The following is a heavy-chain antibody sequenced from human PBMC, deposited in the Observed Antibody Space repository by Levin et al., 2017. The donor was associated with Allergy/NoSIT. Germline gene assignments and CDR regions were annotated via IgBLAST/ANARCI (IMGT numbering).Heavy chain of an antibody. CDR2: ISGSGGST. Sequence: HPGGSLRLSCAASGFTFSSYAMSWVRQAPGKGLEWVSAISGSGGSTYYADPVKGRFTISRDNSKNTLYLQMNSLRAEDTAVYYCAKDLVYYDFWSGYFDYWYFDLWGRGTLVTVSS. D-gene: IGHD3-3*01. V-gene: IGHV3-23*01. CDR3: AKDLVYYDFWSGYFDYWYFDL. CDR1: GFTFSSYA. J-gene: IGHJ2*01.